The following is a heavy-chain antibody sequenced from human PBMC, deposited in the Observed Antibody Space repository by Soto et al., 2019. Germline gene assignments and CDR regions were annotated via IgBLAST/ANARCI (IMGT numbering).Heavy chain of an antibody. CDR2: ISGSGGST. V-gene: IGHV3-23*01. Sequence: GGSLRLSCAASGFTFSSYAMSWVRQAPGKGLEWVSAISGSGGSTYYADSVKGRFTISRDNSKNTLYLQMNSLRAEDTAVYYCAKDLRYSYGLPYFDYWGQGTLVTLSS. CDR3: AKDLRYSYGLPYFDY. J-gene: IGHJ4*02. D-gene: IGHD5-18*01. CDR1: GFTFSSYA.